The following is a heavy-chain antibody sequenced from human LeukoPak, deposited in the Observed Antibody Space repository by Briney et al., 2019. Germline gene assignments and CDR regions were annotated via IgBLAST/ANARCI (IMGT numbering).Heavy chain of an antibody. J-gene: IGHJ3*02. CDR2: IYTSEST. Sequence: SETLSLTCTVSGGSISSYYWSWIRQPAGKGLEWIGRIYTSESTNYNPSLKSRVTMSVDTSKNQFSLKLSSVTAADTAVYYCARDRSAPAYCGGDCYSDAFDIWGQGTMVTVSS. V-gene: IGHV4-4*07. CDR3: ARDRSAPAYCGGDCYSDAFDI. CDR1: GGSISSYY. D-gene: IGHD2-21*02.